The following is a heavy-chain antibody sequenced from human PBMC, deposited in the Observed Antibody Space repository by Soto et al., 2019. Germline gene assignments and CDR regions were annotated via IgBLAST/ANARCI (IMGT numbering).Heavy chain of an antibody. CDR3: ARAAAAGTVEAPVGYYFDY. Sequence: ASVKVSCKASGYTFTGYYMHWVRQAPGQGLEWMGWINPNSGGTNYAQKFQGWVTMTRDTSISTAYMELSRLRSDDTAVYYCARAAAAGTVEAPVGYYFDYWGQGTLVTVSS. CDR2: INPNSGGT. CDR1: GYTFTGYY. J-gene: IGHJ4*02. V-gene: IGHV1-2*04. D-gene: IGHD6-13*01.